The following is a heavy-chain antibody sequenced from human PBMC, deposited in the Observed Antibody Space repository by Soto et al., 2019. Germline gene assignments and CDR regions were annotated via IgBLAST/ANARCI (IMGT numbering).Heavy chain of an antibody. J-gene: IGHJ5*02. Sequence: ASVKVSSKASGYTFTSYAMHWVRQAPGQRLEWMGWINAGNGNTKYSQKFQGRVTITRDTSASTAYMELSSLRSEDTAVYYCARGDYYDSSGYLRSSWFDPWGQGTLVTVSS. CDR1: GYTFTSYA. CDR2: INAGNGNT. D-gene: IGHD3-22*01. CDR3: ARGDYYDSSGYLRSSWFDP. V-gene: IGHV1-3*01.